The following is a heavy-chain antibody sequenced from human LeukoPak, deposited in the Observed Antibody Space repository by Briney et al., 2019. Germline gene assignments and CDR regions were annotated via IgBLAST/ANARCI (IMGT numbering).Heavy chain of an antibody. D-gene: IGHD3/OR15-3a*01. CDR3: ARGSEYRYDFTGRGRTKSRLDY. Sequence: PGGSLRLSCAASGFTFSSYGMSWVRQAPGKGLEWVSAISGSGGSTYYADSVKGRFTISRDNSKNTVFLQMNSLRAEDTAVYYCARGSEYRYDFTGRGRTKSRLDYWGQGTLVTVSS. CDR2: ISGSGGST. J-gene: IGHJ4*02. CDR1: GFTFSSYG. V-gene: IGHV3-23*01.